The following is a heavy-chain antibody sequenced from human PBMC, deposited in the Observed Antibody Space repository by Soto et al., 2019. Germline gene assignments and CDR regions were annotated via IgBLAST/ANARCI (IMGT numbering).Heavy chain of an antibody. CDR3: ARDIVGARYYYYGMDV. J-gene: IGHJ6*02. D-gene: IGHD1-26*01. CDR1: GFTFSSYA. CDR2: ISYDGSNK. Sequence: QVQLVESGGGVVQPGRSLSLSCAAYGFTFSSYAMHWVRQAPGKGLEWVAVISYDGSNKYYADSVKGRFTISRDNSKNTLYLQRNSLRAEDTAVYYCARDIVGARYYYYGMDVWGQGTTVTVSS. V-gene: IGHV3-30-3*01.